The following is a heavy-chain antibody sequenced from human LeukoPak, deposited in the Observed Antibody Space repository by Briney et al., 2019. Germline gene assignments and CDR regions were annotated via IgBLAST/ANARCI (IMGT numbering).Heavy chain of an antibody. CDR2: ISYDGSNK. CDR3: ARGWQWIQLYGAFDI. CDR1: GFTFSSYA. Sequence: SGGSLRLSCAASGFTFSSYAMHWVRQAPGKGLEWVAVISYDGSNKYYADSVKGRFTISRDNSKNTLYLQMNSLRAEDTAAYYCARGWQWIQLYGAFDIWGQGTMVTVSS. V-gene: IGHV3-30*04. D-gene: IGHD5-18*01. J-gene: IGHJ3*02.